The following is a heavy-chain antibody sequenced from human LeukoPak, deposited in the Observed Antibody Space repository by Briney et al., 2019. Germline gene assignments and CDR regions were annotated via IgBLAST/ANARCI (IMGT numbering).Heavy chain of an antibody. CDR3: ARGDAFDI. J-gene: IGHJ3*02. Sequence: SETLSLTCIVSGGSISSGPYYWSWIRQHPGKGLEWIGYIYYSGSTYYNPSLKSRVTISVDTSKNQFSLKLSSVTAADTAVYYCARGDAFDIWGQGTMVTVSS. CDR1: GGSISSGPYY. CDR2: IYYSGST. V-gene: IGHV4-31*03.